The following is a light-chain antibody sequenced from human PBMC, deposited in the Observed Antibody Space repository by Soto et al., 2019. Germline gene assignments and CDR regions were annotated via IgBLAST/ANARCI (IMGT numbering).Light chain of an antibody. V-gene: IGKV1-39*01. CDR3: QQSYSTPIT. J-gene: IGKJ5*01. CDR2: AAS. Sequence: DIQMTQSPPSLSESVGDRVTITCRASQSSSSYLNWYQQKPGKAPKLLIYAASSLQSGFPSRFSGSGSGTDFTLTISSLQPEDFATYYCQQSYSTPITFGQGTRLEIK. CDR1: QSSSSY.